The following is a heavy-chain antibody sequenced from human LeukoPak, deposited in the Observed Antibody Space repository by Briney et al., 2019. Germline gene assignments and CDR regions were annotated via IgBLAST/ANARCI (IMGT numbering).Heavy chain of an antibody. D-gene: IGHD1-7*01. CDR2: INWNGGST. V-gene: IGHV3-20*04. J-gene: IGHJ6*03. Sequence: GGSLRLSCAASGFIFNDYGLSWVRQAPGKGLQCVSGINWNGGSTGYADSVKGRFTISRDNAKNSLYLQMNSLRAEDTALYYCARDQVELDYYYMDVWGKGTTVTVSS. CDR1: GFIFNDYG. CDR3: ARDQVELDYYYMDV.